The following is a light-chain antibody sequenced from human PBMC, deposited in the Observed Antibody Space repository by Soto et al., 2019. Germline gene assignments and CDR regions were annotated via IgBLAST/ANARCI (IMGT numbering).Light chain of an antibody. CDR3: QQYGSSGT. V-gene: IGKV3-20*01. CDR1: QSVSNNY. J-gene: IGKJ1*01. CDR2: GAS. Sequence: EIVLTQSPGTLSLSPGEIATLSCRTSQSVSNNYLAWYQQKPGQAPRLRIYGASNRATGIPDRFSGSVSGTDFTLTISRLETEDVAGYYCQQYGSSGTFGQGTKVEIK.